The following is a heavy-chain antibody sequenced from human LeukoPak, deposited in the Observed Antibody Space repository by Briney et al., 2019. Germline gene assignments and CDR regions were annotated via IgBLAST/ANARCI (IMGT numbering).Heavy chain of an antibody. Sequence: GGSLRLSCAASGFTVSSNYMSWVRQATGKGLEWVSAIGTAGDTYYPGSVKGRFTISRENAKNSLYLQMNSLRAEDTAVYYCARDSSGYGAFDIWGQGTMVTVSS. CDR2: IGTAGDT. D-gene: IGHD3-22*01. CDR1: GFTVSSNY. J-gene: IGHJ3*02. V-gene: IGHV3-13*01. CDR3: ARDSSGYGAFDI.